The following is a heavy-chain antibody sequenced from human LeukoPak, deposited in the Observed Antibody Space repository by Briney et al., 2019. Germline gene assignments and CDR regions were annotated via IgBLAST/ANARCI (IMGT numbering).Heavy chain of an antibody. Sequence: ASVKVSYKASGYTFTGFYMHWVRQAPGQGLEWMGWINPNSGGTNYAQKFQGRVTMTRDTSISTAYMELSRLRSDDTAVYYRARDPLRSENWFDPWGQGTLDTVSS. V-gene: IGHV1-2*02. CDR2: INPNSGGT. CDR3: ARDPLRSENWFDP. CDR1: GYTFTGFY. J-gene: IGHJ5*02. D-gene: IGHD1-14*01.